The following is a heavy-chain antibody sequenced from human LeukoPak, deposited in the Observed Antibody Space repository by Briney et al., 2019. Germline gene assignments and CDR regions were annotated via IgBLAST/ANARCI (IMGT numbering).Heavy chain of an antibody. D-gene: IGHD6-13*01. Sequence: PSETLSLTCTVSGGSISSYYWSWVRQPPGKGLEWIGYISYSGGTNYNPSLNSRVTISVDTSKNQSSLKLSSVSAADTAVYYCARDLYSSSWYYYGMDVWGQGTAVTVSS. V-gene: IGHV4-59*01. J-gene: IGHJ6*02. CDR2: ISYSGGT. CDR1: GGSISSYY. CDR3: ARDLYSSSWYYYGMDV.